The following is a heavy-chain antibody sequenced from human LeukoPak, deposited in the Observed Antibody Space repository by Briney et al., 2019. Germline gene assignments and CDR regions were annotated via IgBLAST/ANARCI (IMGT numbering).Heavy chain of an antibody. CDR1: GYTITVYY. D-gene: IGHD2-2*02. CDR3: AGDPGAIVPAAIVWYYFDY. CDR2: VNPNSGGP. V-gene: IGHV1-2*02. Sequence: ASVHVSSKASGYTITVYYMHWARQAPGQGLEWMGWVNPNSGGPNYAQKLQCRVTMTRDTSISTAYPELSRLRSDDTAAYCCAGDPGAIVPAAIVWYYFDYWGQGTLVTVSS. J-gene: IGHJ4*02.